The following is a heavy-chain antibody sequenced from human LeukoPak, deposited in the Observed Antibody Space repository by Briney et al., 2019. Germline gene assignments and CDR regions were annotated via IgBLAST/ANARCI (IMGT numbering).Heavy chain of an antibody. Sequence: SETLSLTCAVSGDSITTSDYFWTWIRQPPGKGLEWIGSISNSGSTYYNPSLKSRLTVSFDRSKNLLSLSLSSVSAADTAVYYCASRGGHNSGTYGGFHVWGQGTMVPVSS. V-gene: IGHV4-39*01. CDR2: ISNSGST. J-gene: IGHJ3*01. CDR1: GDSITTSDYF. CDR3: ASRGGHNSGTYGGFHV. D-gene: IGHD1-26*01.